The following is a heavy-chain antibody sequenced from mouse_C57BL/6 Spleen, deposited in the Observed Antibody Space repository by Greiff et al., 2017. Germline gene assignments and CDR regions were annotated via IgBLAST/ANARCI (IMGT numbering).Heavy chain of an antibody. CDR2: IHPNSGST. V-gene: IGHV1-64*01. CDR3: ARTEYYGSFGY. J-gene: IGHJ2*01. CDR1: GYTFTSYW. Sequence: VQLQQPGAELVKPGASVKLSCKASGYTFTSYWMHWVKQRPGQGLEWIGMIHPNSGSTNYNEKFKGKATLTVDKSSSTAYMQLSSLTSEDSAVYYCARTEYYGSFGYWGQGTTVTVSA. D-gene: IGHD1-1*01.